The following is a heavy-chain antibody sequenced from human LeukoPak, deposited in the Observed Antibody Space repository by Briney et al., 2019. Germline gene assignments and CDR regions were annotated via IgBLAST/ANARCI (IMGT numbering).Heavy chain of an antibody. Sequence: GASVKVSCKASGYTFTSYYMHWVRQAPGQGLEWMGIINPSGGSTSYAQEFQGRVTMTRDTSTSTVYMELSSLRSEDTAVYYCARVPRAVAGFDPWGQGTLVTVSS. D-gene: IGHD6-19*01. CDR3: ARVPRAVAGFDP. CDR2: INPSGGST. J-gene: IGHJ5*02. CDR1: GYTFTSYY. V-gene: IGHV1-46*01.